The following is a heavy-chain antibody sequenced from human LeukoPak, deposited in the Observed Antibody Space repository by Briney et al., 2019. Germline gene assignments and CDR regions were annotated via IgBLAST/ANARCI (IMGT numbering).Heavy chain of an antibody. CDR3: ARGDFDAYDY. D-gene: IGHD3-9*01. CDR1: DCSISSGGYY. J-gene: IGHJ4*02. CDR2: IYHSGST. V-gene: IGHV4-30-2*01. Sequence: SQTLSLTCTVSDCSISSGGYYWSWIRQPPGKGLEWIGFIYHSGSTYYNPSLESRVTISVDRSKNQFFLKLNSVTAADTAVYYCARGDFDAYDYWGQGTLVTVSS.